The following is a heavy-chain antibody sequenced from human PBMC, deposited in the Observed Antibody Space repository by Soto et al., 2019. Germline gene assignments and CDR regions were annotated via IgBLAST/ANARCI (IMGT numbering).Heavy chain of an antibody. CDR1: GFTFSSYA. CDR3: ASETRAGGFDY. Sequence: QVQLVESGGGVVQPGRSLRLSCAASGFTFSSYAMHWVRQAPGKGLEWVAVISYDGSNKYYADSVKGRFTISRDNSKNTLYLQMNSLRAEDTAVYYCASETRAGGFDYWGQGTLVTVSS. CDR2: ISYDGSNK. D-gene: IGHD3-16*01. J-gene: IGHJ4*02. V-gene: IGHV3-30-3*01.